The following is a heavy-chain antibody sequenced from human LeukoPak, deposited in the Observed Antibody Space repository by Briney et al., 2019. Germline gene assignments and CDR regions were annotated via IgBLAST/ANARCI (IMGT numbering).Heavy chain of an antibody. CDR2: ISSSSSYI. CDR1: GFTFSSYS. CDR3: ARDHKSRRRDGYNSNYFDY. V-gene: IGHV3-21*01. D-gene: IGHD5-24*01. Sequence: GGSLRLSCAASGFTFSSYSMNWVRQAPGKGLEWVSSISSSSSYIYYADSVKGRFAISRDNAKNSLYLQMNSLRAEDTAVYYCARDHKSRRRDGYNSNYFDYWGQGTLVTVSS. J-gene: IGHJ4*02.